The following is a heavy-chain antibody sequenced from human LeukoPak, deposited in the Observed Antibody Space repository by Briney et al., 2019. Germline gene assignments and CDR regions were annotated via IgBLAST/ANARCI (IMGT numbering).Heavy chain of an antibody. J-gene: IGHJ4*02. V-gene: IGHV3-74*01. CDR2: VDPDGSIR. CDR1: GFTFNDYW. Sequence: GGSLRLSCAASGFTFNDYWMHWVRQASGKGLVWVSRVDPDGSIRGYADSVKGRFTISRDIAKNTVYLQMSSLRAEDTAVYYCVRDKTTVTTFDYWGRGTLVTVSS. D-gene: IGHD4-17*01. CDR3: VRDKTTVTTFDY.